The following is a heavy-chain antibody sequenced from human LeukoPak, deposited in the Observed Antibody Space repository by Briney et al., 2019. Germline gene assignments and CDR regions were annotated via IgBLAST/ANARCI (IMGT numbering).Heavy chain of an antibody. J-gene: IGHJ3*02. Sequence: ASVKVFCKVSGYSLTELSMHWVRQAPGKGLEWVGGFSPGDGETIYAQRFQGRVTMTEATSTDTAYMELRSLTYEDTAVYYCATRLGEFSSRDAFNIWGQGTMVTVSS. CDR3: ATRLGEFSSRDAFNI. CDR2: FSPGDGET. CDR1: GYSLTELS. D-gene: IGHD3-16*02. V-gene: IGHV1-24*01.